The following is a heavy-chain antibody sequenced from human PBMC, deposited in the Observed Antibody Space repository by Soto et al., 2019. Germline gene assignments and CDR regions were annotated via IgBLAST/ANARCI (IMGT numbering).Heavy chain of an antibody. V-gene: IGHV3-9*01. CDR2: ISRNSGII. Sequence: EMQLVESGGGLVQPGRSLRLSCAASGFTFDDYAMHWVRQPPGKGLEWVAGISRNSGIIEYADSVKGRFTISRDSAKNSLFLQMNSLKPEDTALYYCTRDLEWGGRHLNHAFDVWGQGTMVSVSS. CDR3: TRDLEWGGRHLNHAFDV. J-gene: IGHJ3*01. D-gene: IGHD1-26*01. CDR1: GFTFDDYA.